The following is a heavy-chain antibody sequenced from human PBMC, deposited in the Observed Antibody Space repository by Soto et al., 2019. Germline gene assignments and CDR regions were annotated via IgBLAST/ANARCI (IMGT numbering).Heavy chain of an antibody. J-gene: IGHJ5*02. CDR3: ARDNGLAGSFDP. D-gene: IGHD6-13*01. V-gene: IGHV3-48*02. CDR1: GFTFSTYS. Sequence: GGSLRLSCAASGFTFSTYSMNWVRQAPGKGLEWISYITSSGTTIYYADSVKGRFTISRDNAKNSLYLQMNSLRDEDTAVYYCARDNGLAGSFDPWGQGTLVTVSS. CDR2: ITSSGTTI.